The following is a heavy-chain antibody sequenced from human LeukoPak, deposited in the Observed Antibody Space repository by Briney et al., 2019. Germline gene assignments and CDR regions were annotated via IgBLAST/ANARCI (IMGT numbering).Heavy chain of an antibody. V-gene: IGHV1-46*01. Sequence: ASVKVSCKASGYTFTNYYIHWVRQAPGQGLEWMGLINPNGGNTNYAQKFQGRVTMTRDTSTSTVYMELSSLRSEDTAVYYCARESVEMATIDIWGQGTMVTVSS. J-gene: IGHJ3*02. CDR2: INPNGGNT. CDR1: GYTFTNYY. D-gene: IGHD5-24*01. CDR3: ARESVEMATIDI.